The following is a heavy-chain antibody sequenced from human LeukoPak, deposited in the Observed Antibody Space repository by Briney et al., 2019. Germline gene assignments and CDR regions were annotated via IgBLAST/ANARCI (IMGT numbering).Heavy chain of an antibody. CDR3: ARLITAYYYYYMDV. D-gene: IGHD2-21*02. CDR1: GYTFSNYG. J-gene: IGHJ6*03. Sequence: ASVKVSCKASGYTFSNYGISWVRQAPGQGLEWMGWISVYNGNTNYAQKVQGRVTMTTDTSTSTAYMELRSLRSDDTAVYYCARLITAYYYYYMDVWGKGTTVTVSS. V-gene: IGHV1-18*01. CDR2: ISVYNGNT.